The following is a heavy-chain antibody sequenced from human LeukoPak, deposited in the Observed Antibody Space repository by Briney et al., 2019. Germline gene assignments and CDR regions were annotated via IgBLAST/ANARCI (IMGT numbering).Heavy chain of an antibody. CDR3: AREDSHLRVAFDM. CDR2: VNSDGSST. Sequence: PGGSLRLSCAASGFTFTRYWMHWVRQAPGKGLVWVSRVNSDGSSTTYADSVKGRFTISRDSAKNTLYLQMSSLRAEDTAVYYCAREDSHLRVAFDMWGQGTMVTVSS. J-gene: IGHJ3*02. V-gene: IGHV3-74*01. D-gene: IGHD2-15*01. CDR1: GFTFTRYW.